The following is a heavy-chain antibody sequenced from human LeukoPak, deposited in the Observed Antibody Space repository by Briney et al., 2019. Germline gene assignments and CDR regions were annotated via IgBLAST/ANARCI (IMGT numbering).Heavy chain of an antibody. CDR2: INHSGGT. V-gene: IGHV4-34*01. CDR3: AREAATSHGLEGC. Sequence: SETLSLTCAVYGGSFNNYYWRWIRQPPGKGLEWIGEINHSGGTNYNPSLKSRVTVSVDMSKNHFSLELTSVTAGDTAVYYCAREAATSHGLEGCWGQGTLVTVSS. D-gene: IGHD3-3*01. J-gene: IGHJ4*02. CDR1: GGSFNNYY.